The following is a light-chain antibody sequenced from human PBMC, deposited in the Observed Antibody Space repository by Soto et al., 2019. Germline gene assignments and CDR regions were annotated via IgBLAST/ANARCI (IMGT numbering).Light chain of an antibody. CDR2: KAS. Sequence: DIQMTQSPSTLSGSVADRVTITCRASQTISSWLAWYQQKQGKAPKLLIYKASTLKSGVPSRFSGSGYGTEFNLTISSLQPDDFATYYCQHYNSYSEAFGQGTKVDIK. V-gene: IGKV1-5*03. CDR3: QHYNSYSEA. CDR1: QTISSW. J-gene: IGKJ1*01.